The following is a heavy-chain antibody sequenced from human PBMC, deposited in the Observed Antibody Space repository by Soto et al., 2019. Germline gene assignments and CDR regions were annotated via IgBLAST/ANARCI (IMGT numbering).Heavy chain of an antibody. D-gene: IGHD2-15*01. J-gene: IGHJ4*02. CDR3: GRGVGVVVVDAPENYFDY. Sequence: SETLSLTCTVSGGSISSYYWSWIRQPPGKGLEWIGYIYYSGSTNYNPSLKSRVTISVDTSKNQFSLKLSSVTAADTAVYYCGRGVGVVVVDAPENYFDYWGQGTLVTASP. CDR1: GGSISSYY. CDR2: IYYSGST. V-gene: IGHV4-59*01.